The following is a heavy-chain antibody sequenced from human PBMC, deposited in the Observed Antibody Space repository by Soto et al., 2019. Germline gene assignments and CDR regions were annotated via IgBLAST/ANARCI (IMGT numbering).Heavy chain of an antibody. J-gene: IGHJ4*02. CDR1: GYSFTSYW. CDR2: IYPGDSDT. Sequence: RGESLKISCKASGYSFTSYWIGWVRQMPGKGLEWMRIIYPGDSDTRYSPSFQGQVTISADKSISTAYLQWSSLKASDTAMYYCARSALGAAGRAPHYFDCLGQVTLVTVSS. D-gene: IGHD6-13*01. V-gene: IGHV5-51*01. CDR3: ARSALGAAGRAPHYFDC.